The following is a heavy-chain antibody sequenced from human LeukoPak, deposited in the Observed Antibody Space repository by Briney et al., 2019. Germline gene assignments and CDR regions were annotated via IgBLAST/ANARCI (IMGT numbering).Heavy chain of an antibody. V-gene: IGHV4-59*01. CDR1: GGSISGYY. CDR3: AREGSSGWYAFDY. CDR2: IHYSGST. D-gene: IGHD6-19*01. Sequence: SETLSLTCTVSGGSISGYYWSWIRQPPGKGLEWIGFIHYSGSTNYNPSLKSRVTISVDTSKNQFSLKLSSVTAADTAVYYCAREGSSGWYAFDYWGQGTLVTVSS. J-gene: IGHJ4*02.